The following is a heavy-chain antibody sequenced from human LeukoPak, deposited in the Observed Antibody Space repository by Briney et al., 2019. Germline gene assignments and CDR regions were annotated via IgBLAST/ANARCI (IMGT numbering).Heavy chain of an antibody. CDR3: ARHAWRPWAPPPPVFDY. D-gene: IGHD3-16*01. V-gene: IGHV4-34*01. J-gene: IGHJ4*02. Sequence: PSETLSLTCAVYGGSFSGYYWSWLRQPPGKGLEWIGEINHSGSTNYNPSLKSRVTISVDTSKNQFSLKLSSVTAADTAVYYCARHAWRPWAPPPPVFDYWGQGTLVTVSS. CDR2: INHSGST. CDR1: GGSFSGYY.